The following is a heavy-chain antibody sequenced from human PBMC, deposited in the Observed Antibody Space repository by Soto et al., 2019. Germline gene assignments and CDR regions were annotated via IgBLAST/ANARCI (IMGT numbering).Heavy chain of an antibody. J-gene: IGHJ6*02. D-gene: IGHD3-3*01. Sequence: KASETLSLTRTVSGGSISSYYWSWIRQPPGKGLEWIGYIYYSGSTNYNPSLKSRVTISVDTSKNQFSLKLSSVTAADTAVYYCAREGGRDFWSGYWYYYYGMDVWGQGTTVTVSS. CDR1: GGSISSYY. CDR2: IYYSGST. V-gene: IGHV4-59*01. CDR3: AREGGRDFWSGYWYYYYGMDV.